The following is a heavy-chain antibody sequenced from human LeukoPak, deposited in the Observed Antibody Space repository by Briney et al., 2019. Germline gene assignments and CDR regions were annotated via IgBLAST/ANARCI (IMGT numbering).Heavy chain of an antibody. CDR2: IYYTGTT. Sequence: SETLSLTCTVSGVSITSSYWSWFRQPPGGKLESIGYIYYTGTTKSNPSLESRVTISVDTSKNQLSLKLSFVTAADTATYFCGGEPRLLDVWGKGITATVSS. CDR1: GVSITSSY. V-gene: IGHV4-59*01. D-gene: IGHD2-15*01. CDR3: GGEPRLLDV. J-gene: IGHJ6*04.